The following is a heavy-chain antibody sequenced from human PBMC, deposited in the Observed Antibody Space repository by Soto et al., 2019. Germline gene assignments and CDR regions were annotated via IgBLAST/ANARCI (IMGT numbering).Heavy chain of an antibody. CDR1: GGSISSGGYY. D-gene: IGHD5-18*01. CDR2: IYYSGST. J-gene: IGHJ6*02. Sequence: QVQLQESGPGLVKPSQTLSLTCTVSGGSISSGGYYWSWIRQHPGKGLEWIGYIYYSGSTYYNPSLKCRVTISVDTSKNQFALKLRSVTAADTAVYYCARDLGRIDTAMGFYYYYGMDVWGQGTTVTVSS. V-gene: IGHV4-31*03. CDR3: ARDLGRIDTAMGFYYYYGMDV.